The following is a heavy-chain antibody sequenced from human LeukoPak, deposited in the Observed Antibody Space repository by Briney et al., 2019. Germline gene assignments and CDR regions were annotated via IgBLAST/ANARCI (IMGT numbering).Heavy chain of an antibody. CDR3: AAERDIVGATKPPIWYFDL. CDR1: GFTFTSSA. CDR2: IVVGSGNT. D-gene: IGHD1-26*01. J-gene: IGHJ2*01. Sequence: GTSVKVSCKASGFTFTSSAMQWVRQARGQRLEWIGWIVVGSGNTNYAQKFQERVTITRDMSTSTAYMELSSLRSEDTAVYCCAAERDIVGATKPPIWYFDLWGRGTLVTVSS. V-gene: IGHV1-58*02.